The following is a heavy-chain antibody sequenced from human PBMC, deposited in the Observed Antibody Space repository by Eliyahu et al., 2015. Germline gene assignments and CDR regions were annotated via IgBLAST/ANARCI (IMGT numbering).Heavy chain of an antibody. J-gene: IGHJ4*02. CDR1: GYSXSSGYY. V-gene: IGHV4-38-2*02. Sequence: QVQLQESGPGLVKPSETLXLTCTVSGYSXSSGYYWGWIRQPPGKGLEWIGSIYYSGSTYYNPSXKXRVTMSVDTSKNQFSLKLSSVTAADTAVYYCARGFSSGWGYFDYWGQGTLVTVSS. D-gene: IGHD6-19*01. CDR2: IYYSGST. CDR3: ARGFSSGWGYFDY.